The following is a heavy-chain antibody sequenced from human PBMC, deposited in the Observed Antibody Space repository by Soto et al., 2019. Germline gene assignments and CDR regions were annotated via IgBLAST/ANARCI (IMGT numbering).Heavy chain of an antibody. Sequence: EVQLLESGGGLVQPGGSLRLSCAASGFTFDDYAMSWVRQAPGKGLEWVSSISGSGARTYNADSVKGRFTISRDNSKNMLYLQMTSLRVEDAAVYYCAKGGHCTNGVCCQCDYWGQGTRVTVSP. CDR2: ISGSGART. D-gene: IGHD2-8*01. V-gene: IGHV3-23*01. CDR1: GFTFDDYA. J-gene: IGHJ4*02. CDR3: AKGGHCTNGVCCQCDY.